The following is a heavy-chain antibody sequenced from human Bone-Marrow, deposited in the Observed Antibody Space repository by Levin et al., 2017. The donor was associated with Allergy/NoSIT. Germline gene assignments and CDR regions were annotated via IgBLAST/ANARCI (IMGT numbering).Heavy chain of an antibody. CDR1: GFTFSGSA. CDR3: TRGGFSMVRGVTDNHGPYYYGMDV. D-gene: IGHD3-10*01. Sequence: GESLKISCAASGFTFSGSAMHWVRQASGKGLEWVGRIRSKANSYATAYAASVKGRFTISRDDSKNTAYLQMNSLKTEDTAVYYCTRGGFSMVRGVTDNHGPYYYGMDVWGQGTTVTVSS. CDR2: IRSKANSYAT. V-gene: IGHV3-73*01. J-gene: IGHJ6*02.